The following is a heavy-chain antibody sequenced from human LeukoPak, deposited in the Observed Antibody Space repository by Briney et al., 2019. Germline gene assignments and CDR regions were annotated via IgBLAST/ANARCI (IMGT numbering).Heavy chain of an antibody. CDR3: ASSQRPDFWSGYHYFDY. V-gene: IGHV3-48*01. D-gene: IGHD3-3*01. CDR1: GFTFDTYT. J-gene: IGHJ4*02. CDR2: IDTTSTTM. Sequence: QPGGSLRLSCAASGFTFDTYTMNWVRQAPGTGLEWVSYIDTTSTTMYYADSVKGRFTISRDNAKNSLYLQMNSLRAEDTAVYYCASSQRPDFWSGYHYFDYWGQGTLVTVSS.